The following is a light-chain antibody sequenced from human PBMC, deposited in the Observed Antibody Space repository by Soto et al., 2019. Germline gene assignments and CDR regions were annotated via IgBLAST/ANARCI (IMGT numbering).Light chain of an antibody. V-gene: IGKV3-20*01. CDR2: GAS. CDR1: QTVSSRY. J-gene: IGKJ2*01. CDR3: QQYGRSPPFT. Sequence: EIVLTQSPATPSLSPGERDTLSCRASQTVSSRYLAWYQQKPGQAPRLLMYGASNRATGIPDRFSGSGSGTDFTLTISRLEPEDFAVYFCQQYGRSPPFTFGQGTK.